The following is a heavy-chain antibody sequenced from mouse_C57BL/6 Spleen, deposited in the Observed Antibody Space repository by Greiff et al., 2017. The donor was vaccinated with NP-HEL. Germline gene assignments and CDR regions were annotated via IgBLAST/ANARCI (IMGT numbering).Heavy chain of an antibody. CDR3: ARGSYYGSSFDY. D-gene: IGHD1-1*01. CDR2: IYPRSGNT. V-gene: IGHV1-81*01. J-gene: IGHJ2*01. CDR1: GYTFTSYG. Sequence: QVQLKESGAELARPGASVKLSCKASGYTFTSYGISWVKQRTGQGLEWIGEIYPRSGNTYYNEKFKGKATLTADKSSSTAYMELRSLTSEDSAVYFCARGSYYGSSFDYWGQGTTLTVSS.